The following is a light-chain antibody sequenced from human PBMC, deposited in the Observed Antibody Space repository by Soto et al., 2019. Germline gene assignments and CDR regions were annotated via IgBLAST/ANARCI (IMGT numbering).Light chain of an antibody. CDR2: EVT. J-gene: IGLJ1*01. V-gene: IGLV2-14*01. CDR1: SDDVGGYNY. CDR3: SSHTISNTFV. Sequence: QSALTQPASVSGSPGQSIAISCSGTSDDVGGYNYVSWYQQHPGKAPKLMIYEVTNRPSGVSNRFSGSKSGNTASLTISGLQAEDEADYYCSSHTISNTFVFGTRTKLTVL.